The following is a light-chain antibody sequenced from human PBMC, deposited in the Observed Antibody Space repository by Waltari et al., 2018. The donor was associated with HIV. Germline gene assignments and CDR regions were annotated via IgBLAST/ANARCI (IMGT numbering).Light chain of an antibody. CDR1: SSNIGAGYA. Sequence: QSVLTQPPSVSGAPGQRVTISCTGSSSNIGAGYAVPWYQQFPGTAPKLPIYGNSNRPAGVPDRFSGSKSGTSASLAITGLQAEDEADYYCQSYDSNLSGVFGGGTKLTVL. CDR3: QSYDSNLSGV. CDR2: GNS. J-gene: IGLJ2*01. V-gene: IGLV1-40*01.